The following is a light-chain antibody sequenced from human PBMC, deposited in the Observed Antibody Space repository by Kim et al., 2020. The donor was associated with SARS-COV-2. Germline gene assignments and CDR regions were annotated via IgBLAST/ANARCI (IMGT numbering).Light chain of an antibody. CDR1: QGVSSN. V-gene: IGKV3-15*01. J-gene: IGKJ2*01. CDR2: GAS. Sequence: SVYPGERATLSCRASQGVSSNLAWYQQKLGQAPRLLIYGASTGATGIPARFSGSGSGTEFTLTISSLQSEDFAVYYCQQYNNWPYTFGQGTKLEI. CDR3: QQYNNWPYT.